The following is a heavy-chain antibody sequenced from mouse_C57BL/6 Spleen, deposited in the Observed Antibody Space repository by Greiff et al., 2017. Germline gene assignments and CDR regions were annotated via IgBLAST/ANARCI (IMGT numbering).Heavy chain of an antibody. CDR3: ARRRDGYYLGAMDY. J-gene: IGHJ4*01. V-gene: IGHV1-69*01. CDR1: GYTFTSYW. Sequence: VKLQQPGAELVMPGASVKLSCKASGYTFTSYWMHWVKQRPGQGLEWIGEIDPSDSYTNYNQKFKGKSTLTVDKSSSTAYMQLSSLTSEDSAVYYCARRRDGYYLGAMDYWGQGTSVTVSS. D-gene: IGHD2-3*01. CDR2: IDPSDSYT.